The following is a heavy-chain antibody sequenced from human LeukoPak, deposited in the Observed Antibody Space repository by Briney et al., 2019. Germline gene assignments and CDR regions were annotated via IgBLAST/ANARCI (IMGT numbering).Heavy chain of an antibody. CDR1: GYTLIDFY. D-gene: IGHD2-2*01. CDR2: VNNNNGGT. J-gene: IGHJ4*02. CDR3: ARDSAPATGLSLDY. Sequence: ASVKVSCKASGYTLIDFYLHWFRQAPGHGLEWVGEVNNNNGGTKYAQKIQGRVTLTRDTSIRTAYLELSGLRSDDTAVYYCARDSAPATGLSLDYWGQGTLVTVSS. V-gene: IGHV1-2*02.